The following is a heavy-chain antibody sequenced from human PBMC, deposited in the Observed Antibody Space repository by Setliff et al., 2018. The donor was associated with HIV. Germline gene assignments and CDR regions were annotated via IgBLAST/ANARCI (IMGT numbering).Heavy chain of an antibody. CDR2: IHSSGST. CDR1: GGSVNDFY. J-gene: IGHJ4*02. CDR3: ATLDHSGGNFLAY. D-gene: IGHD2-21*02. V-gene: IGHV4-4*09. Sequence: SETLSLTCNVSGGSVNDFYCNWIRQPPGKGPEWIGYIHSSGSTIYNPSLKSRITISLDTSKEQFSLELSSATAADTAVYYCATLDHSGGNFLAYWGQGSLVTVS.